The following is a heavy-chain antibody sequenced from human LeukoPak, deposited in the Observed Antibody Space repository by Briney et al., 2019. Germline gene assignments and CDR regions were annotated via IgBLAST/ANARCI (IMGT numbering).Heavy chain of an antibody. CDR1: GGTFSSYA. Sequence: SVKVSCKASGGTFSSYAISWVRQAPGQGLEWMGGIIPIFGTANYAQKFQGRVTITADESTSTAYTELSSLRSEDTAVYYCATYSVVPAAIDGPGAFDIWGQGTMVTVSS. D-gene: IGHD2-2*02. V-gene: IGHV1-69*13. CDR3: ATYSVVPAAIDGPGAFDI. CDR2: IIPIFGTA. J-gene: IGHJ3*02.